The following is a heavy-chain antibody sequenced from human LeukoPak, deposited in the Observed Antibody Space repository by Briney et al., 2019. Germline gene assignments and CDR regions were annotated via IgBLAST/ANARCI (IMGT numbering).Heavy chain of an antibody. CDR3: AKARYSFSSSSVFDY. CDR2: IFNSGSTM. D-gene: IGHD6-6*01. J-gene: IGHJ4*02. Sequence: GGSLRLSRAASGFTFNDYYMSWIRQAPGKGLEWISYIFNSGSTMYYADSVKGRFTISRDNAKNSLYLQMNSLRAEDMAFYYCAKARYSFSSSSVFDYWGQGTLVTVSS. CDR1: GFTFNDYY. V-gene: IGHV3-11*01.